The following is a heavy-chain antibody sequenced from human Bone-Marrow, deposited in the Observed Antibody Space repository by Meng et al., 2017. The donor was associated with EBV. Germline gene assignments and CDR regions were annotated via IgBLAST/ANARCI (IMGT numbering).Heavy chain of an antibody. V-gene: IGHV4-4*02. J-gene: IGHJ4*02. Sequence: QVHVQEAGPGLVKPSGTLSLTCAVSGASISGSNWWSWVRQPPGKGLEWIGEIWHGGNTNYNPSLKSRVTISVDKSGNQFSLNLNSVTAADTAVYYCARGNAYNVPSFDYWGQGTLVTVSS. D-gene: IGHD5-24*01. CDR2: IWHGGNT. CDR1: GASISGSNW. CDR3: ARGNAYNVPSFDY.